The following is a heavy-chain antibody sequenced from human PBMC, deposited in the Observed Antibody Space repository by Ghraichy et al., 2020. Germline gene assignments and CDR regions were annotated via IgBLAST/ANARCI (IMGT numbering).Heavy chain of an antibody. Sequence: LSLTCSASGITFSSSAMTWVRQVPGKGLEWVATVSGYNGNTYYTDSVKGRFTISRDNSKNTLYLQMNSLRAEDTAEYYCATLAALDHWGQGTLVTVSS. J-gene: IGHJ4*01. D-gene: IGHD6-13*01. CDR3: ATLAALDH. CDR1: GITFSSSA. CDR2: VSGYNGNT. V-gene: IGHV3-23*01.